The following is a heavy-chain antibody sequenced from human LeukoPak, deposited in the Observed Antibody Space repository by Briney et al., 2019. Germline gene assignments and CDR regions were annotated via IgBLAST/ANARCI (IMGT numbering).Heavy chain of an antibody. D-gene: IGHD5-18*01. J-gene: IGHJ4*02. CDR3: ARLLIVTATEDY. Sequence: SETLSLTCAVSGYSISSGYYWGWIRQPPGKGLEWIGSIYHSGSTYYNPSLKSRVTISVDTSKNQFSLKLSSVTAADTAMYYCARLLIVTATEDYWGQGTLVTVSS. V-gene: IGHV4-38-2*01. CDR1: GYSISSGYY. CDR2: IYHSGST.